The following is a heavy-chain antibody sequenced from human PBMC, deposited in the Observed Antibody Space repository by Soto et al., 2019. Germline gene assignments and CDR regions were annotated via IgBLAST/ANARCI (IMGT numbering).Heavy chain of an antibody. V-gene: IGHV3-15*01. CDR3: TTGVAATPFHPIDY. J-gene: IGHJ4*02. Sequence: GGSLRLSCAASGFTFSNAWMSWVRQAPGKGLEWVGRIKSKTDGGTKDYAAPVKGRFTISRDDSKNTLYLQMNSLKTEDTAVYYCTTGVAATPFHPIDYWGQGTLVTVSS. D-gene: IGHD2-15*01. CDR2: IKSKTDGGTK. CDR1: GFTFSNAW.